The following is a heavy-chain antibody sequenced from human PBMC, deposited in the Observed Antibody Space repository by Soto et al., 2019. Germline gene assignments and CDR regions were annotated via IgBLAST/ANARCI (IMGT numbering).Heavy chain of an antibody. Sequence: PGESLKISCMGSGYKVSTWHNFTSYWIAWVRQMPGEGLEWMGIIYPGDSDTRYSPSFQGQVTISADKSINTAFLQWNSLEASDTAIYYCATTYGGSPYYFDSWGRGTLVTVSS. CDR2: IYPGDSDT. D-gene: IGHD4-17*01. J-gene: IGHJ4*02. CDR3: ATTYGGSPYYFDS. CDR1: GYKVSTWHNFTSYW. V-gene: IGHV5-51*01.